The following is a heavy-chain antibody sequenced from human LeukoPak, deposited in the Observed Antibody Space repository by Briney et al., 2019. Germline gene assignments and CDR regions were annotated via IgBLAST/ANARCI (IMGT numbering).Heavy chain of an antibody. CDR1: GFTVSNNY. CDR2: IYSGGST. CDR3: ARGLRGYKYGSDY. J-gene: IGHJ4*02. D-gene: IGHD5-18*01. Sequence: PGGSLRLSCAASGFTVSNNYMSWVRQAPGKGLEWVSLIYSGGSTYYADAVKGRLTISRDNSMNTLYLQMNSLRAEDTAMYYCARGLRGYKYGSDYWGQGNLVTVSS. V-gene: IGHV3-53*01.